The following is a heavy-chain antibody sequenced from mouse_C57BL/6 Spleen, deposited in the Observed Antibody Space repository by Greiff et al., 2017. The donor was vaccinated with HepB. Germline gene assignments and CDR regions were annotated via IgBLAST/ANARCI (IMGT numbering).Heavy chain of an antibody. CDR1: GFTFSDYY. CDR2: ISNGGGST. V-gene: IGHV5-12*01. D-gene: IGHD1-1*01. Sequence: EVMLVESGGGLVQPGGSLKLSCAASGFTFSDYYMYWVRQTPEKRLEWVAYISNGGGSTYYPDTVKGRFTISRDNAKNTLYLQMSRLKSEDTAMYYCARRVYGSSYGNFDVWGTGTTVTVSS. CDR3: ARRVYGSSYGNFDV. J-gene: IGHJ1*03.